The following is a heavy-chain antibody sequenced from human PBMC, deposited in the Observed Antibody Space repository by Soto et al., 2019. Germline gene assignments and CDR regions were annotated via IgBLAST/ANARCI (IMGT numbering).Heavy chain of an antibody. V-gene: IGHV4-4*07. CDR3: ARGGQDFWSGPFDY. D-gene: IGHD3-3*01. J-gene: IGHJ4*02. CDR2: IDTSGST. CDR1: GGSISNYY. Sequence: SETLSLTCTVSGGSISNYYCNWIRQPAGKGLEWIGRIDTSGSTNYNPSLKSRVTMSVDTSKQEFSLKLSSVTAADTALYYCARGGQDFWSGPFDYWGRGALVTAPQ.